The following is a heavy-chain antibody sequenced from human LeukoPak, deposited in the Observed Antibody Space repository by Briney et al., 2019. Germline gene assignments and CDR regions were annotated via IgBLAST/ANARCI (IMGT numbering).Heavy chain of an antibody. CDR2: IRHEGNNK. CDR3: AKNYSSSLRGGFDY. J-gene: IGHJ4*02. CDR1: GFTFSSYG. V-gene: IGHV3-30*02. D-gene: IGHD6-6*01. Sequence: GGSLRLSCAASGFTFSSYGMHWVRQAPGKGLKGVTFIRHEGNNKYYADSVKGRFPISRDKSKNTLYLQMNSLRAEDTAVYYCAKNYSSSLRGGFDYWGQGTLVTVSS.